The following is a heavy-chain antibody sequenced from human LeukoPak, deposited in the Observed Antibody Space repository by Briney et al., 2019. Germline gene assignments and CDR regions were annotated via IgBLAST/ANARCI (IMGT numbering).Heavy chain of an antibody. Sequence: GASVKVSCKASGGTFSSYAISWVRQAPGQGLEWMGRIIPIFGIANYAQKFQGRVTITADKSTSTAYMELSSLRSEDTAVYYCARDVRGTFDYWGQGTLVTVSS. CDR2: IIPIFGIA. CDR3: ARDVRGTFDY. CDR1: GGTFSSYA. D-gene: IGHD3-10*02. J-gene: IGHJ4*02. V-gene: IGHV1-69*04.